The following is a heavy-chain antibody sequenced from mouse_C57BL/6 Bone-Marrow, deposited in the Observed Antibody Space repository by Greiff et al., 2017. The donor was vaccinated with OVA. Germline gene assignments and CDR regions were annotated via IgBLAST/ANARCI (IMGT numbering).Heavy chain of an antibody. CDR1: GFTFSSYA. Sequence: EVKVVESGEGLVKPGGSLKLSCAASGFTFSSYAMSWVRQTPEKRLEWVAYISSGGDYIYYADTVKGRFTISRDNARNTLYLQMSSLKSEDTAMYYCTRDYRKYYFDYWGQGTTLTVSS. V-gene: IGHV5-9-1*02. CDR2: ISSGGDYI. D-gene: IGHD2-4*01. J-gene: IGHJ2*01. CDR3: TRDYRKYYFDY.